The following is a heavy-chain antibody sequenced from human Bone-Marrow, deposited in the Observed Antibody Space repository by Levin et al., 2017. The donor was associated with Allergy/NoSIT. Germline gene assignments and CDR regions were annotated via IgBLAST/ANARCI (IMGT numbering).Heavy chain of an antibody. Sequence: GGSLRLSCVASKFTFSNFGMHWVRQAPGKGLEWVASISYDGDFDYYADSVKGRLTISRDNSKNTLYLQVKSVTTEDTAVFYCAKDTGNYYDTTGHIDYWGQGTPVIVSS. D-gene: IGHD3-16*01. CDR1: KFTFSNFG. J-gene: IGHJ4*02. V-gene: IGHV3-30*18. CDR2: ISYDGDFD. CDR3: AKDTGNYYDTTGHIDY.